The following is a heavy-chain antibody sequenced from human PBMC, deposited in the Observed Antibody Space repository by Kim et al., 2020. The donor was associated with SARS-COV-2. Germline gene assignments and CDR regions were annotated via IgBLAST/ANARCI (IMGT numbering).Heavy chain of an antibody. J-gene: IGHJ3*02. Sequence: GGSLRLSCAASGFTFSGSTIHWVRQASGKGLAWVCRIRSKTNSYSTAYAATVRGRFSISRDDKKNTAYLQMKNLKTEDTDVYYCTTVPETNSAFWDAFDIWGRGTKVTVSS. V-gene: IGHV3-73*01. D-gene: IGHD3-3*01. CDR3: TTVPETNSAFWDAFDI. CDR2: IRSKTNSYST. CDR1: GFTFSGST.